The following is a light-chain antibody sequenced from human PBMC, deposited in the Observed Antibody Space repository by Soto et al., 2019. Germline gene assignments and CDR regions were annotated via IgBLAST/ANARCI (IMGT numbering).Light chain of an antibody. CDR3: SSYTSSSTLCV. J-gene: IGLJ2*01. CDR2: DVS. CDR1: SSDVGGYNY. V-gene: IGLV2-14*01. Sequence: QSALTQPASVSGSPGQSITISCNGTSSDVGGYNYVSWYQQHPGKAPKLMIYDVSNRPSGVSNRFSGSKSGNTASLTISGLQAEDEADYYCSSYTSSSTLCVFGGGTKLTVL.